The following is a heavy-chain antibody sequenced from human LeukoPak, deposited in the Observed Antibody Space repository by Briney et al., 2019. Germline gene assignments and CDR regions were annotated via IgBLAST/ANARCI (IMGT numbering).Heavy chain of an antibody. V-gene: IGHV4-4*07. CDR3: ARGDSTNQDGDYYGLDV. CDR1: GGSISGYH. J-gene: IGHJ6*02. CDR2: IYSSGST. D-gene: IGHD5/OR15-5a*01. Sequence: SETLSLTCTVSGGSISGYHWSWIRRSAGKGLEWIGRIYSSGSTNYNPSLKSRAIMSVDTSKNHFSLDLSSVTAADTAVYFCARGDSTNQDGDYYGLDVWGQGTTVTVSS.